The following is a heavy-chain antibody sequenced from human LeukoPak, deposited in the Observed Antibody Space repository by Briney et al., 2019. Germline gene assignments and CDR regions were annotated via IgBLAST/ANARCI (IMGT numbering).Heavy chain of an antibody. CDR1: GYTFTTYY. J-gene: IGHJ6*03. CDR2: INPTTGST. V-gene: IGHV1-46*01. CDR3: ARDPGLTTDYYYMDV. Sequence: VASVKVSCKASGYTFTTYYIQWVRQAPGQRLEWLGIINPTTGSTTYAQKFQGRVTMTRDMSTGTVYMEVSSLRSEDTAVYYCARDPGLTTDYYYMDVWGKGTTVTVSS. D-gene: IGHD1-1*01.